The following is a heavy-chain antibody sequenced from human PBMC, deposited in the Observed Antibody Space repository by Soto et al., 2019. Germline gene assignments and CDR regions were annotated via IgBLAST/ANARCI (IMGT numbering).Heavy chain of an antibody. D-gene: IGHD3-3*01. J-gene: IGHJ4*02. CDR3: AIRFWSGYNIARNY. CDR1: GGSSSGYY. Sequence: SKTLSLTCAVFGGSSSGYYCHWIRQPQGKGLEWIGEINPRGSTNYNPSLKSRVTMSVDSSKNQFSLKLNFVSAADTAVYYWAIRFWSGYNIARNYWGQRTLVTVSS. CDR2: INPRGST. V-gene: IGHV4-34*01.